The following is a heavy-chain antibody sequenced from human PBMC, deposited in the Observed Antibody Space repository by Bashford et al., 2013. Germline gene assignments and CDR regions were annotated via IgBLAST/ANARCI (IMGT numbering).Heavy chain of an antibody. J-gene: IGHJ5*02. V-gene: IGHV1-2*02. CDR2: INPDSGAT. CDR3: ARWPRGYSNAYRQQNSWFDP. D-gene: IGHD5-18*01. Sequence: VASVKVSCQAFEYTFTGYHLHWVRQAPGRGLEWLGWINPDSGATAYAQKFQGRVTMTRDTSINTAYLDLISLRSDDTAVYYCARWPRGYSNAYRQQNSWFDPGAREPWSPSPQ. CDR1: EYTFTGYH.